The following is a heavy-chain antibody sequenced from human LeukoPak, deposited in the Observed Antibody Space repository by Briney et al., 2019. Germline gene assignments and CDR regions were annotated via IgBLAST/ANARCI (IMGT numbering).Heavy chain of an antibody. CDR1: GYSFTSYL. CDR2: IYPGDSDT. D-gene: IGHD1-26*01. J-gene: IGHJ3*02. CDR3: ARRQRVGAEGDSFDI. V-gene: IGHV5-51*01. Sequence: GESLKISCECSGYSFTSYLIGWVRPTPRKGLEWMGIIYPGDSDTADGPSFQGQFTISADRSISAAYLQWSSLKASDTAMYYCARRQRVGAEGDSFDIWGQGTMVSVSS.